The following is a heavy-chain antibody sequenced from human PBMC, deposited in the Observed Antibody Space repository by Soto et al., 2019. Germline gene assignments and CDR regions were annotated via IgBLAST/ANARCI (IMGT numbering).Heavy chain of an antibody. D-gene: IGHD3-16*01. CDR1: GGSISSGGYY. CDR2: IYYSGST. Sequence: SETLSLTCTVSGGSISSGGYYWSWIRQHPGKGLEWIGYIYYSGSTYYNPSLKSRVTISVDTSKNQFPLKLSSVTAADTAVYYCARVDYDRVFDYWGQGTLVTVSS. J-gene: IGHJ4*02. CDR3: ARVDYDRVFDY. V-gene: IGHV4-31*03.